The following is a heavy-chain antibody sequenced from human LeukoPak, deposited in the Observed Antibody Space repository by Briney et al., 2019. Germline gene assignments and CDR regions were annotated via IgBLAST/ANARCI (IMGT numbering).Heavy chain of an antibody. J-gene: IGHJ4*02. Sequence: SEILSLTCAVYGGSFSGYYWSWIRQPPGKGLEWIGEINHSGSTNYNPSLKSRVTISVDTSKNQFSLKLSSVTAADTAVYYCARALPGRITMVRGVIYYFDYWGQGTLVTVSS. CDR3: ARALPGRITMVRGVIYYFDY. D-gene: IGHD3-10*01. CDR1: GGSFSGYY. CDR2: INHSGST. V-gene: IGHV4-34*01.